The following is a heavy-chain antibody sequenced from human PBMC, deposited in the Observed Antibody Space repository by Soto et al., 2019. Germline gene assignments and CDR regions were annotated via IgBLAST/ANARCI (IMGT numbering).Heavy chain of an antibody. J-gene: IGHJ4*02. CDR3: AKDPGVRERRSY. D-gene: IGHD1-1*01. CDR2: ISGSGGST. CDR1: GFTFSSYA. V-gene: IGHV3-23*01. Sequence: GGSLRLSCAASGFTFSSYAMSWVRQAPGKGLEWVTAISGSGGSTYYADSVKGRFTISRDNSKNTLYLQMNSLRAEDTAVYYCAKDPGVRERRSYWGQGTLVTVSS.